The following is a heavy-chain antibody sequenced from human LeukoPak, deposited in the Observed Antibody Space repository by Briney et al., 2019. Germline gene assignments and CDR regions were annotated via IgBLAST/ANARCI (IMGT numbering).Heavy chain of an antibody. CDR3: ARFPLDLYSSDDY. D-gene: IGHD6-25*01. CDR2: MYYSGST. V-gene: IGHV4-39*07. CDR1: GGSISSSNYY. J-gene: IGHJ4*02. Sequence: SSETLSLTCTVSGGSISSSNYYWGWIRQPPGKGLEGIGTMYYSGSTYYNPSLKSRVTISVNTSRNQFSLKLFSVTAADTAAYYCARFPLDLYSSDDYWGQGTLVTVSS.